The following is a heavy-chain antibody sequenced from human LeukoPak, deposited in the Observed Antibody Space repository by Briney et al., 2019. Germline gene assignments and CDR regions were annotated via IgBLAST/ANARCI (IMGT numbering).Heavy chain of an antibody. Sequence: SETLSLTCNVSAVSINNYYWTWIRQPPGSRLEWIGHIYYSGPTTYNPSLKSRVTLSIDTSTSQFSLKLSSVTAADTAVYYCAHGSSGYNVFDVWGRGTVVAVSS. CDR1: AVSINNYY. D-gene: IGHD3-22*01. J-gene: IGHJ3*01. CDR2: IYYSGPT. V-gene: IGHV4-59*08. CDR3: AHGSSGYNVFDV.